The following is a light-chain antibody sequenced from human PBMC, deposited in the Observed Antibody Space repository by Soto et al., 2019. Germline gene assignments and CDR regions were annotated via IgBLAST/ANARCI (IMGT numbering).Light chain of an antibody. CDR1: SSNIGAGYD. V-gene: IGLV1-40*01. CDR2: GNS. CDR3: QSYDSSLSGVV. J-gene: IGLJ3*02. Sequence: QSVLTQPPSVSGAPGQRVTISCTGGSSNIGAGYDVHWYQQLPGAAPKLLIFGNSNRRPGVPDRFSGSKSGTSASLAITGLLAEDEADYYCQSYDSSLSGVVFGGGTKLTFL.